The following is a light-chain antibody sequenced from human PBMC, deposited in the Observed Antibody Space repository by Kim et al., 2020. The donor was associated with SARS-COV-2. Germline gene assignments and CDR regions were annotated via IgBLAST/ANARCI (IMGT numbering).Light chain of an antibody. CDR1: QGISWH. CDR2: AAS. CDR3: QQTDRFPLT. V-gene: IGKV1D-12*01. J-gene: IGKJ4*01. Sequence: DIQMTQSPSSVSASVGDSVTITCRASQGISWHLAWFQQQPGKAPKLLIYAASSLQSGVPARFSGSGSGTDFALTITSLQPDDFATYFCQQTDRFPLTFGGGTKVDIK.